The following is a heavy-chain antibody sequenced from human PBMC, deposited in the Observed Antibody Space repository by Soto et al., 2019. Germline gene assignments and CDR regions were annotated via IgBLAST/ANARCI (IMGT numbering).Heavy chain of an antibody. Sequence: AGGSLRLSCAASGFTFSSYSMNWVRQAPGKGLEWVSYISSSSSTIYYADSVKGRFTISRDNAKNSLYLQMNSLRDEDTAVYYCARSNSALYDYVWGSYRYTYYYGMDVWGQGTTVTVSS. CDR2: ISSSSSTI. J-gene: IGHJ6*02. CDR1: GFTFSSYS. D-gene: IGHD3-16*02. CDR3: ARSNSALYDYVWGSYRYTYYYGMDV. V-gene: IGHV3-48*02.